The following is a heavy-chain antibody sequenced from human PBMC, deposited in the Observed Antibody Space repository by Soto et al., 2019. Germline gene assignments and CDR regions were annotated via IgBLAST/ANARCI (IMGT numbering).Heavy chain of an antibody. J-gene: IGHJ4*02. CDR3: ARVFPDESVEPGAVRGYFDT. V-gene: IGHV1-69*01. CDR1: GDTFSNYA. D-gene: IGHD3-10*01. CDR2: IIPIFGTT. Sequence: QVQLVQSGAEVKEPGSSVKVSCKASGDTFSNYATTWVRQAPGQGLEWMGVIIPIFGTTNYAQKFQGRVTITADESTSTAYMELSSLRSDDTAVYYCARVFPDESVEPGAVRGYFDTWGQGTLVTVSS.